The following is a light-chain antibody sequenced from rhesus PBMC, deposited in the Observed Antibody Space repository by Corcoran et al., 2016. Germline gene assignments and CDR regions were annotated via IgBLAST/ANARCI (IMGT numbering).Light chain of an antibody. CDR1: QGISNW. V-gene: IGKV1-69*01. CDR2: RAS. CDR3: QQHDNSPFT. Sequence: DIQMTQSPSSLSASVGDRVTITCRASQGISNWLAWYQQKPGKAPQLLIYRASNLETGVPSRFSGSGSGTDFTLTISSLHPEDIATYYCQQHDNSPFTFGPGTKLDIK. J-gene: IGKJ3*01.